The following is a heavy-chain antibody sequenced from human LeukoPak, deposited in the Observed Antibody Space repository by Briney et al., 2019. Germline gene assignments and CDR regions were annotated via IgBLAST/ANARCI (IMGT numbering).Heavy chain of an antibody. CDR2: ISWNSGSI. D-gene: IGHD4-17*01. CDR1: GFTFDDYA. CDR3: AKVQTVTTWGGFDY. J-gene: IGHJ4*02. Sequence: GGSLRLSCAASGFTFDDYAMHWVRQAPGKGLEWVSGISWNSGSIGYADSVKGRFTISRDNSKNTLYLQMNSLRAEDTAVYYCAKVQTVTTWGGFDYWGQGTLVTVSS. V-gene: IGHV3-9*01.